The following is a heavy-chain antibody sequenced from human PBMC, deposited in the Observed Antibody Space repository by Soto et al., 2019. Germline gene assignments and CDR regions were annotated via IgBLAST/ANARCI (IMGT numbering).Heavy chain of an antibody. CDR2: INPNSGGT. Sequence: QVQLVQSGAEVKKPGASVKVSCKASGYTFTGYYMHWVRQAPGQGLEWMGWINPNSGGTNYAQKFQGWVTMTSDTSISTAYMELSRLRSDDTAVYYCARGPNSGYVEPNWFYPWGQGTLVTVSS. J-gene: IGHJ5*02. D-gene: IGHD5-12*01. CDR3: ARGPNSGYVEPNWFYP. V-gene: IGHV1-2*04. CDR1: GYTFTGYY.